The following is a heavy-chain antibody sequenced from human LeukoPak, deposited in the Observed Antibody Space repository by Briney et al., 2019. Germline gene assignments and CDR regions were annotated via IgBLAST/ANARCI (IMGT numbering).Heavy chain of an antibody. CDR1: GFNLNSYL. V-gene: IGHV3-7*01. J-gene: IGHJ3*01. D-gene: IGHD1-14*01. CDR3: ARSNPNRNALDL. CDR2: TNKDGSEE. Sequence: GGSLRLSRAASGFNLNSYLMSWVRQAPGRGLEWVANTNKDGSEENYLDSVKGRFTVSRDNAKNSLYLQMNSLRGEDTAVYYSARSNPNRNALDLWGQGTMVTISS.